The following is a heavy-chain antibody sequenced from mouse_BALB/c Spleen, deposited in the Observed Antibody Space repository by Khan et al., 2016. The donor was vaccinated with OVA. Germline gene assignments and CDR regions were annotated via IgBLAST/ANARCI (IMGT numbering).Heavy chain of an antibody. CDR1: GFTFSTYA. CDR2: ISSDGDYT. CDR3: ARSAYGNFAY. V-gene: IGHV5-9-3*01. D-gene: IGHD2-1*01. Sequence: EVELVESGGGLVKPGGSLKLSCAASGFTFSTYAMSWVRQTPEKRLEWVATISSDGDYTYYPDNVTGRFTISRDNAKNILYPQMSSLRSEDTAMYYCARSAYGNFAYWGQGTLVTVSA. J-gene: IGHJ3*01.